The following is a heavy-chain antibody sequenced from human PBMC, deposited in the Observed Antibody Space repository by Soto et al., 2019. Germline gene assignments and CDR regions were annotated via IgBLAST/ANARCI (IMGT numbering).Heavy chain of an antibody. CDR1: GGSISSYY. CDR3: ARLRGYCSGGSCRYYGMDV. V-gene: IGHV4-59*08. CDR2: IYYSGST. J-gene: IGHJ6*02. D-gene: IGHD2-15*01. Sequence: PSGTLSLTCTVSGGSISSYYWSWIRQPPGKGLEWIGYIYYSGSTNYNPSLKSRVTISVDTSKNQFSLKLSSVTAADTAVYYCARLRGYCSGGSCRYYGMDVWGQGTTVTVSS.